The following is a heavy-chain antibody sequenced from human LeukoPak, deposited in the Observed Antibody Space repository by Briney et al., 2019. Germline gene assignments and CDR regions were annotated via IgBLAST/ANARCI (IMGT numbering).Heavy chain of an antibody. CDR2: IPFDGSSK. V-gene: IGHV3-30*04. CDR1: GFTFSSYA. D-gene: IGHD3-10*01. Sequence: GGSLRLSRAASGFTFSSYAMHWVRQAPGEGLEWVAQIPFDGSSKNHADSVKGRFTISRDNSKNTVYLQMNSLRAEDTAVYYCARDPAPYNSGSNYFDYWGQGTLVTVSS. J-gene: IGHJ4*02. CDR3: ARDPAPYNSGSNYFDY.